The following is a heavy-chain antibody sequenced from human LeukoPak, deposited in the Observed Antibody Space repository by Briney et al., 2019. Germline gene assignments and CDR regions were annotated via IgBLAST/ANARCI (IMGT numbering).Heavy chain of an antibody. Sequence: GGSLRLSCTASGFTFTGSWMAWVRQAPGKGLEWVANIKEDGSVNQYVDSVKGRFTISGDNAKNSLYLQMNSLRAEDTAVYFCAKDSSGALDYWGQGALVTVSS. CDR2: IKEDGSVN. J-gene: IGHJ4*02. D-gene: IGHD3-10*01. V-gene: IGHV3-7*01. CDR1: GFTFTGSW. CDR3: AKDSSGALDY.